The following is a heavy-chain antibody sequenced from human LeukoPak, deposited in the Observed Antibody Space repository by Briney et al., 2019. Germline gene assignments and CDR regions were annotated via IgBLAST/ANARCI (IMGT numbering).Heavy chain of an antibody. V-gene: IGHV3-74*01. Sequence: GSLRLSCAASGFSFSSYWMHWVRQAPGKGLVWVSRINTDGSSTNYADSVKGRFTISRDNAKNTLYLQMNSLRAEDTAVYYRARVIMGASNWFDPWGQGTLVTVSS. CDR1: GFSFSSYW. CDR2: INTDGSST. CDR3: ARVIMGASNWFDP. D-gene: IGHD1-26*01. J-gene: IGHJ5*02.